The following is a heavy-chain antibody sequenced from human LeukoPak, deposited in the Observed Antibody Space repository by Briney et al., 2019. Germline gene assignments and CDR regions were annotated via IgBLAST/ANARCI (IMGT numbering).Heavy chain of an antibody. CDR3: ARVYGSGVWDGYFDS. V-gene: IGHV4-38-2*02. D-gene: IGHD3-10*01. Sequence: SETLSLTCTVSGYSISSGYYWGWIRQPPGRGLEWIGSIYHSGSSLYNPSLKSRVTISVDTSKNHFSLKLRSTTAADTAMYYCARVYGSGVWDGYFDSWGQGTLVTVSS. CDR1: GYSISSGYY. CDR2: IYHSGSS. J-gene: IGHJ4*02.